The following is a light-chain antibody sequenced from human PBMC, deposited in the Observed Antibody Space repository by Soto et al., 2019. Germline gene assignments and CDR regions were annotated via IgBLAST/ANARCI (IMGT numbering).Light chain of an antibody. CDR1: SSDVGAYNY. J-gene: IGLJ2*01. CDR2: DVN. CDR3: NSWTTSTTMK. Sequence: QSALTQPASVSGSPGQSITISCTGTSSDVGAYNYFSWYQQHPRKAPQLMIYDVNIRPSGVSNRFSGSKSGNTASLTISGLQAEYEADDYFNSWTTSTTMKFGGGTKLAVL. V-gene: IGLV2-14*01.